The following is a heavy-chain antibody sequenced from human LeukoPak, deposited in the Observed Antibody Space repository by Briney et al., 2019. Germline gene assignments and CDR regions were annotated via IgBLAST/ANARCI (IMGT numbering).Heavy chain of an antibody. CDR3: ARAGYCSGGSCYGSDY. D-gene: IGHD2-15*01. CDR1: GFTFSSYG. Sequence: GGSLRLSCAASGFTFSSYGMHWVRQAPGRGLEWVAAIWYDGSIQYYADSVKGRFTISRDNSKNTLYLQMDSLRAEDTAVYYCARAGYCSGGSCYGSDYWGQGTLVSVSS. J-gene: IGHJ4*02. V-gene: IGHV3-33*01. CDR2: IWYDGSIQ.